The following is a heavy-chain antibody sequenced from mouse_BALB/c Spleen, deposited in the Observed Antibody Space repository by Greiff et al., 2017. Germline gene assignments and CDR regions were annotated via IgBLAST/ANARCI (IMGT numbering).Heavy chain of an antibody. Sequence: EVMLVESGGGLVKPGGSLKLSCAASGFTFSSYAMSWVRQTPEKRLEWVASISSGGSTYYPDSVKGRFTISRDNARNILYLQMSSLRSEDTAMYYCARGGYYGHYAMDYWGQGTSVTVSS. D-gene: IGHD1-1*01. CDR2: ISSGGST. CDR3: ARGGYYGHYAMDY. CDR1: GFTFSSYA. J-gene: IGHJ4*01. V-gene: IGHV5-6-5*01.